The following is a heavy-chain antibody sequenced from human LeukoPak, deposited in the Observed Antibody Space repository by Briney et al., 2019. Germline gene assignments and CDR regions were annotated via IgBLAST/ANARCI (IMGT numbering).Heavy chain of an antibody. CDR1: GFTFSSYA. Sequence: GESLRLSCSASGFTFSSYAMHWVRQAPGKGLEYVSAISSNGGSTYYADSVKGRFTISRDNSKNTLSLQMNNLRAEDTAVYYCAKDYYYDSSGYYSGLDDYWGQGTLVTVSS. CDR3: AKDYYYDSSGYYSGLDDY. V-gene: IGHV3-64*04. D-gene: IGHD3-22*01. CDR2: ISSNGGST. J-gene: IGHJ4*02.